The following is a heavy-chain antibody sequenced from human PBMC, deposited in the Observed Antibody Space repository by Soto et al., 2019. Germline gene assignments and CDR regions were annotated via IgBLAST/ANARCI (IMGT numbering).Heavy chain of an antibody. CDR3: ATYGSGSYLADY. Sequence: EVHLVESGGGLVQPGRSLRLSCAASGFTFDDYAMHWVRQAPGRGLEWVSGISWNSGSIGYADSVKGRFTISRDNAKNSLYLQMNSLRVEDTALYYCATYGSGSYLADYWGQGTLVTVSS. J-gene: IGHJ4*02. CDR1: GFTFDDYA. D-gene: IGHD3-10*01. V-gene: IGHV3-9*01. CDR2: ISWNSGSI.